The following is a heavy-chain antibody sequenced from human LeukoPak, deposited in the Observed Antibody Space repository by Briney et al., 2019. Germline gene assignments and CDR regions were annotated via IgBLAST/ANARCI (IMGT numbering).Heavy chain of an antibody. Sequence: PGGSLRLSCAASGFTVSSNYMSWVRQAPGKGLEWVSVIYSGGSTYYADSVKGRFTISRDNSKNTLYLQMNSLRAEDTAVYYCAKDPDTAMVNYFDYWGQGTLVSVSS. J-gene: IGHJ4*02. CDR1: GFTVSSNY. CDR3: AKDPDTAMVNYFDY. V-gene: IGHV3-53*01. D-gene: IGHD5-18*01. CDR2: IYSGGST.